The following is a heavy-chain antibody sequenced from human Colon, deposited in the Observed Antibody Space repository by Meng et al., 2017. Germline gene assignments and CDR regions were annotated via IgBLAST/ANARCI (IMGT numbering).Heavy chain of an antibody. J-gene: IGHJ5*02. D-gene: IGHD1-1*01. Sequence: ASVKVSCKASGYTFTSYDINWVRQATGQGLEWMGWMNPNSGNTGYAQKFQGRVTMTRNTSISTAYMELSSLRSEDTAVYYCVRAPPRYNWNSKELSNWFDPWGQGTQVTVSS. CDR3: VRAPPRYNWNSKELSNWFDP. V-gene: IGHV1-8*01. CDR2: MNPNSGNT. CDR1: GYTFTSYD.